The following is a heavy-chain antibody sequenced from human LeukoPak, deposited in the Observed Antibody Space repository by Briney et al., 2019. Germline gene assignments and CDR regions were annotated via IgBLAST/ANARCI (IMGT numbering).Heavy chain of an antibody. D-gene: IGHD3-3*01. J-gene: IGHJ3*02. V-gene: IGHV4-59*02. CDR1: GFSVSSNY. CDR2: IYYSGST. CDR3: ATHYDFWSGYDGDAFDI. Sequence: GSLRLSCAASGFSVSSNYMSWVRQAPGKGLEWIGYIYYSGSTNYNPSLKSRVTISVDTSKNQFSLKLSSVTAADTAVYYCATHYDFWSGYDGDAFDIWGQGTMVTVSS.